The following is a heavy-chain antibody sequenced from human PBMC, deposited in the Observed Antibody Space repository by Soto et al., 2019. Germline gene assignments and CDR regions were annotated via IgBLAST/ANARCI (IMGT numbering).Heavy chain of an antibody. CDR2: ISGGGGST. J-gene: IGHJ4*02. CDR1: GFTFSNYA. Sequence: EVQLLESGGGLAQPGGSLRLSCAASGFTFSNYAMSWVRQAPGKGLEWVSGISGGGGSTYYADSVKGRFTISRDNSKTTLYLQMNSLRAEDTPAYYCAKADYNWNPFDYWGQGTLVTVSS. V-gene: IGHV3-23*01. D-gene: IGHD1-20*01. CDR3: AKADYNWNPFDY.